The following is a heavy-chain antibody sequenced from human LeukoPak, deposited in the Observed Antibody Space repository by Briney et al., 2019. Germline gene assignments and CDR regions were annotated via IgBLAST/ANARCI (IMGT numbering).Heavy chain of an antibody. D-gene: IGHD6-6*01. J-gene: IGHJ5*02. CDR3: AREGSIAARPRTHNWFDP. V-gene: IGHV1-69*05. CDR1: GGTFSSYA. Sequence: SVKVSCKASGGTFSSYAISWVRQAPGQGLEWMGGIIPIFGTANYAQKFQGRVTITTDESTSTAYMELSSLRSEDTAVYYCAREGSIAARPRTHNWFDPWGQGTLVTVSS. CDR2: IIPIFGTA.